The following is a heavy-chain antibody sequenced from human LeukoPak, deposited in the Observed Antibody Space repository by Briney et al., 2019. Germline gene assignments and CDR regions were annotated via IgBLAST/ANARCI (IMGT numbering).Heavy chain of an antibody. Sequence: ASVNVSCKVSGYTLTELSMHWVRQAPGKGLEWMGGFDPEDGETIYAQKFQGRVTMTEDTSTDTAYMELSSLRSEDTAVYYCAKNTGYCSGGSCYGYNWFDPWGQGTLVTVSS. J-gene: IGHJ5*02. D-gene: IGHD2-15*01. CDR2: FDPEDGET. V-gene: IGHV1-24*01. CDR3: AKNTGYCSGGSCYGYNWFDP. CDR1: GYTLTELS.